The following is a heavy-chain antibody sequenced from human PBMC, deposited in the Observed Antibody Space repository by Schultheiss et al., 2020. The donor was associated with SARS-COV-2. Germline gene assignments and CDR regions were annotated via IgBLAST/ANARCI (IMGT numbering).Heavy chain of an antibody. J-gene: IGHJ6*03. CDR1: GFTFSSYA. V-gene: IGHV3-64*04. CDR2: ISSNGGST. Sequence: GGSLRLSCSASGFTFSSYAMHWVRQAPGKGLEYVSAISSNGGSTYYADSVKGRFTISRDNSKNSLYLQMNSLRAEDTAVYYCARASIVGYNYYYYYMDVWGKGTTVTVSS. CDR3: ARASIVGYNYYYYYMDV. D-gene: IGHD1-26*01.